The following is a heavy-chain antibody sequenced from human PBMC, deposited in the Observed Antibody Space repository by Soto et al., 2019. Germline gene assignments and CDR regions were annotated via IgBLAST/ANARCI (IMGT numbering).Heavy chain of an antibody. V-gene: IGHV3-30-3*01. D-gene: IGHD4-17*01. CDR3: TREDYGEHYFDY. J-gene: IGHJ4*02. Sequence: QVQLVESGGGVVQPGRSLRLSCAASGFVFRNYAMHWVRQAPGKGLEWVAVISYDGSNKYYADSVKGRFTISRDNSKNTLYPHMSSLRAEDTAAYYCTREDYGEHYFDYWGQGTLVTVSS. CDR1: GFVFRNYA. CDR2: ISYDGSNK.